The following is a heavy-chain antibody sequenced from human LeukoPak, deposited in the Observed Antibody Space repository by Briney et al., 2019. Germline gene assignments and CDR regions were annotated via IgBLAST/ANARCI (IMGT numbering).Heavy chain of an antibody. J-gene: IGHJ3*02. CDR3: ARVSAGVIGMKDVFDI. V-gene: IGHV3-21*01. D-gene: IGHD3-16*02. CDR1: GFTFSRYS. Sequence: GGSLRLSCAASGFTFSRYSMNWVHQAPGKGLEWVSSISGSSSYIYYADSVKGRFTISRHNAKNSLYLQMNSLRAEDTAVYYCARVSAGVIGMKDVFDIWGQGTMVTVSS. CDR2: ISGSSSYI.